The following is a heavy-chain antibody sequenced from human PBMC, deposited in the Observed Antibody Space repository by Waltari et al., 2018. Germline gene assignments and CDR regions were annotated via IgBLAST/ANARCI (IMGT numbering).Heavy chain of an antibody. CDR2: IHRSGRN. Sequence: QLQLQESGPGLVKPSGTLSLTCTVSGDSMNSKSWWSWVRQPPEKGLEWIGQIHRSGRNNYNPSLESRVTISLDTSNRQFSLKLTSTTAADTAVYYCARDRGIGLYFDSWGQGTLVTVSP. D-gene: IGHD1-26*01. CDR1: GDSMNSKSW. V-gene: IGHV4-4*02. CDR3: ARDRGIGLYFDS. J-gene: IGHJ4*02.